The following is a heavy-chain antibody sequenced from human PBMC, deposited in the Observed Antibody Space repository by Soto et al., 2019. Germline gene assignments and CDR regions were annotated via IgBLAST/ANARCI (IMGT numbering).Heavy chain of an antibody. V-gene: IGHV1-69*01. J-gene: IGHJ4*02. Sequence: QVQLVQSGAEVKKPGSSVKVSCKASGGTFSSYAIGWVRQAPGQGLEWMGGIIPIFGTANYAQKFQGRVTITADESTSTAYMELSSLRSEDTAVYYCTRQWLVLGRYYFDYWGQGTLVTVSS. CDR1: GGTFSSYA. CDR2: IIPIFGTA. D-gene: IGHD6-19*01. CDR3: TRQWLVLGRYYFDY.